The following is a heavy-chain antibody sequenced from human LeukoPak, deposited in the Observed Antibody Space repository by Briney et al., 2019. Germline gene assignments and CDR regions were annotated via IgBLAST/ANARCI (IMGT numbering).Heavy chain of an antibody. Sequence: GGSLRLSCAASGFTVSSNYMSRVRQAPGKGLEWVSVIYSGGSTYYADSVKGRFTISRDNSKNTLYLQMNSLRAEDTAVYYCARYLIAAAGTGWFDPWGQGTLVTVSS. J-gene: IGHJ5*02. CDR3: ARYLIAAAGTGWFDP. D-gene: IGHD6-13*01. CDR2: IYSGGST. V-gene: IGHV3-66*01. CDR1: GFTVSSNY.